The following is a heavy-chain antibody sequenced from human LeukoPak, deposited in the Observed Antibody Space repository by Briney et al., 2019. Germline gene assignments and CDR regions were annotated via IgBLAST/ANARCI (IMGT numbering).Heavy chain of an antibody. CDR3: ARAPRDSSGYYYVASWFDP. D-gene: IGHD3-22*01. CDR2: IYYSGST. Sequence: SETLSLTCTVSGGSISSGDYYWSWIRQHPGKGLEWIGYIYYSGSTYYNPSLKSRVTISVDTSKNQFSLKLSSVTAADTAVYYCARAPRDSSGYYYVASWFDPWGQGTLVTVSS. V-gene: IGHV4-31*03. CDR1: GGSISSGDYY. J-gene: IGHJ5*02.